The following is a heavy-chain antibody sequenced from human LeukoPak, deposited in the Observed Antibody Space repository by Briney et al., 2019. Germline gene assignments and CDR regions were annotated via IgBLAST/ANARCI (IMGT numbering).Heavy chain of an antibody. CDR1: GFSLSTSGMR. CDR3: ARTQYYYDSSGYYFFDY. D-gene: IGHD3-22*01. Sequence: SGPALVKPPQTLTLTCTFSGFSLSTSGMRVSWIRQPPGKALEWLARIEWDDDKFYSTSLKTRLTISKDTSKNQVVLTMTNMDPVDTATYYCARTQYYYDSSGYYFFDYWGQGTLVTVSS. J-gene: IGHJ4*02. CDR2: IEWDDDK. V-gene: IGHV2-70*04.